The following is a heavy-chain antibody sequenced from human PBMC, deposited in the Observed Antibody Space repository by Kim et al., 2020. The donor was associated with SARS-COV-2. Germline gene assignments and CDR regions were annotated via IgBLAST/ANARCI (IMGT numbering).Heavy chain of an antibody. CDR3: ARDPLGDGYSFSDY. Sequence: GGSLRLSCEASQLTVSRNHMSWVRQAPRKGLEWVSVIYSGGMTSYAGSVKGRFTISRDSSKNTVILEMNSLRADDTAVYYCARDPLGDGYSFSDYWGQGTLVTVSS. V-gene: IGHV3-53*01. CDR1: QLTVSRNH. J-gene: IGHJ4*02. D-gene: IGHD4-4*01. CDR2: IYSGGMT.